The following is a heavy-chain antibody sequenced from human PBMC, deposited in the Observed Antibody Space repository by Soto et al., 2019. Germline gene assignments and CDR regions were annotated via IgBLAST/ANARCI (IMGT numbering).Heavy chain of an antibody. D-gene: IGHD3-22*01. CDR2: INPNGGTT. CDR1: GYTFTNFY. Sequence: QVQVAQSGAEVKKPGASVKVSCRASGYTFTNFYIHWVRQAPGQGLEWVGMINPNGGTTTYAQKFLGRVAMARVTSSSIVYMEMSSWRSEDTAVYYCARADYYHISGYHLDFWGQGTLVTVSP. J-gene: IGHJ4*02. V-gene: IGHV1-46*01. CDR3: ARADYYHISGYHLDF.